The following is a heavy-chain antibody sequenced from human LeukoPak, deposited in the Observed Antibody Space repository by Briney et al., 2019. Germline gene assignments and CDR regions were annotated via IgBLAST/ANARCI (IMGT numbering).Heavy chain of an antibody. CDR1: GFTFDDYA. CDR2: ISGDSHST. D-gene: IGHD5-18*01. Sequence: GGSLRLPCAASGFTFDDYAMHWVRQAPGKGLEWVSLISGDSHSTFYADSVKGRFTISRDNSKNSLYLQMKSLRNDDTALYYCARDTGGYIYGYYYYGMDVWGQGTTVTVSS. V-gene: IGHV3-43*02. J-gene: IGHJ6*02. CDR3: ARDTGGYIYGYYYYGMDV.